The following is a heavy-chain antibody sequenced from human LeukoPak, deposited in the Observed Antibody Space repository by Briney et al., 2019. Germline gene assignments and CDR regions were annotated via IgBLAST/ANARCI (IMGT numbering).Heavy chain of an antibody. Sequence: GGSLRLSCAASGFTFSNYWMGWVRQARGKRPEWVANMNIDGSEKYYADSVKGRFSISRDNARNSVYLQMASLRVEDTAVYYCARDPVEWELLLDYWGQGTLVTVSS. D-gene: IGHD1-26*01. V-gene: IGHV3-7*01. CDR1: GFTFSNYW. CDR2: MNIDGSEK. CDR3: ARDPVEWELLLDY. J-gene: IGHJ4*02.